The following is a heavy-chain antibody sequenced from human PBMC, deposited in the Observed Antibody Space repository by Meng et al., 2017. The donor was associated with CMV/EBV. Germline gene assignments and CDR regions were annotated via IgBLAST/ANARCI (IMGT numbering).Heavy chain of an antibody. J-gene: IGHJ1*01. Sequence: GGSLRLSCAASGFTFSSYWMSWVRQAPGKGLEWVANIKQDGSEKYYVDSVKGRFTISRDNVKNSLYLQMNSLRAEDTAVYYCARSSGPRYFQHWGQGTLVTVSS. CDR3: ARSSGPRYFQH. CDR1: GFTFSSYW. CDR2: IKQDGSEK. V-gene: IGHV3-7*01.